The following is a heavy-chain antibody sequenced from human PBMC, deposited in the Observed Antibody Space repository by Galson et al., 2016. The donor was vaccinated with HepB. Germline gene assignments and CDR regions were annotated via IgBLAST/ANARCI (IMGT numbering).Heavy chain of an antibody. Sequence: SLRLSCAASGFTFSNYPIHWVRQTPGKGLEWVALISYDGRNIFYADSVKGRFTISRENSKNTVHLQMNNLRTEDTAIYYCAGPVPGDSSDWGSVFDAFEMWGHGTMVTVSS. CDR3: AGPVPGDSSDWGSVFDAFEM. CDR2: ISYDGRNI. J-gene: IGHJ3*02. CDR1: GFTFSNYP. D-gene: IGHD6-19*01. V-gene: IGHV3-30*04.